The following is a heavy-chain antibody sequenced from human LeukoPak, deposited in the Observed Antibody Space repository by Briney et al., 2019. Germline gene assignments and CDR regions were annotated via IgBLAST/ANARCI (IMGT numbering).Heavy chain of an antibody. CDR2: INQGGSET. CDR3: ARLKGDRTIYDY. J-gene: IGHJ4*02. CDR1: GFTFRTYW. V-gene: IGHV3-7*01. D-gene: IGHD2-21*01. Sequence: PGGTLRLSCAASGFTFRTYWMSWVRQAPGKGLEWVASINQGGSETYYVVSVKGRFAISRDNAMNSFFLQMNSLRAEDTALYYCARLKGDRTIYDYWGQGTLVTVSS.